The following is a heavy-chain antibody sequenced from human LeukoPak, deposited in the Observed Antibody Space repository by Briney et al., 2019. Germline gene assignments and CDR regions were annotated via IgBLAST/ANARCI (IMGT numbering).Heavy chain of an antibody. CDR3: ARGNYDILTGSGNNYYGMDV. D-gene: IGHD3-9*01. J-gene: IGHJ6*04. CDR1: GFTFSSYW. CDR2: INSDGSST. Sequence: GGSLRLSCAASGFTFSSYWMHWVRQAPGKGLVWVSRINSDGSSTSYADSVKGRFTISRDNAKNTLYLQMNSLRAGDTAVYYCARGNYDILTGSGNNYYGMDVWGKGTTVTVSS. V-gene: IGHV3-74*01.